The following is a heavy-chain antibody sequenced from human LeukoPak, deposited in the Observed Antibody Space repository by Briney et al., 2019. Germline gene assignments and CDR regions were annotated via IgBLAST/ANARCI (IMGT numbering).Heavy chain of an antibody. J-gene: IGHJ4*02. CDR2: IYTSGST. Sequence: SETLSLTCTVSGGSISSYYWSWIRQPAGKGLEWIGRIYTSGSTNYNPSLKSRVTMSVDTSKNQFSLKLSSVTAADTAVYYCARGETTPGYSSGWYPGDYYFDYWGQGTLVTVSS. D-gene: IGHD6-19*01. CDR1: GGSISSYY. CDR3: ARGETTPGYSSGWYPGDYYFDY. V-gene: IGHV4-4*07.